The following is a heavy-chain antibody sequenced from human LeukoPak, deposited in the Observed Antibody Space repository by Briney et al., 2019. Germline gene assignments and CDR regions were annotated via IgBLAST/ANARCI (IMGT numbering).Heavy chain of an antibody. D-gene: IGHD3-22*01. V-gene: IGHV3-53*01. Sequence: PGGSLKISCAASGFTSSTYWMSWVRQAPGKGLEWVSVIYSGGSTYYADSVKGRFTISRDNSKNTLYLQMNSLRAEDTAVYYCARDVRPHYYDSSGYLDYWGQGTLVTVSS. CDR2: IYSGGST. CDR1: GFTSSTYW. J-gene: IGHJ4*02. CDR3: ARDVRPHYYDSSGYLDY.